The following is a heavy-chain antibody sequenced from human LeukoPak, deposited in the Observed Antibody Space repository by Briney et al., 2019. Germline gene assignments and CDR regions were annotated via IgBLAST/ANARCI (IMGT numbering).Heavy chain of an antibody. Sequence: PSETLSLTCAVYGGSLSGYYWNWIRQPPGKGLEWIWEIIHSGSTNYNPSLKSRVTISIATSKHRFSLNLGSVTAADTAVYYCAKSTPVEVDYWGQGALVTVSS. J-gene: IGHJ4*02. CDR1: GGSLSGYY. CDR2: IIHSGST. V-gene: IGHV4-34*12. CDR3: AKSTPVEVDY.